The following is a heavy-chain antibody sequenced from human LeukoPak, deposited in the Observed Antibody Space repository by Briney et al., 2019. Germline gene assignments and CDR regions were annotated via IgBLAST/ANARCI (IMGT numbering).Heavy chain of an antibody. CDR3: ARGHPSNNWTFDI. CDR1: GYTFTCYY. Sequence: SVKVSCKASGYTFTCYYMHWVRQAPGQGLEWMGGIIPFFGTTKHAQKFQGRVTNTAEESTNTAYMELSSLRSEDTAVYYCARGHPSNNWTFDIWGQGTMVTVSS. V-gene: IGHV1-69*13. J-gene: IGHJ3*02. CDR2: IIPFFGTT. D-gene: IGHD1-1*01.